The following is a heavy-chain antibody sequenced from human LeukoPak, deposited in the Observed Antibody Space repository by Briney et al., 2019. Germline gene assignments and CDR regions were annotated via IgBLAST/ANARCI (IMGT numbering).Heavy chain of an antibody. V-gene: IGHV1-69*06. CDR3: ARTTLWFGELPFPRDYYMDV. J-gene: IGHJ6*03. CDR2: IIPIFGTA. D-gene: IGHD3-10*01. Sequence: GASVKVSCKASGGTFSSYAISWVRQAPGQGLEWMGGIIPIFGTANYAQKFQGRVTITADKSTSTAYMELSSLRSEDTAVYYCARTTLWFGELPFPRDYYMDVWGKGTTVTVSS. CDR1: GGTFSSYA.